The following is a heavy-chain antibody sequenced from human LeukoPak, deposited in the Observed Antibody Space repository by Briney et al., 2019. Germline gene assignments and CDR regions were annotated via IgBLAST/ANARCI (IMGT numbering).Heavy chain of an antibody. CDR3: ARDRASYRSRPDH. CDR1: GFTFSSYA. Sequence: GGSLRLSCAASGFTFSSYAMHWVRQAPGKGLEWVAVISYDGSNKYYADSVKGRFTISRDNSKNTLYLQMNSLRAEDTAVYYCARDRASYRSRPDHLGQGTLGTVFS. V-gene: IGHV3-30-3*01. J-gene: IGHJ4*01. D-gene: IGHD6-13*01. CDR2: ISYDGSNK.